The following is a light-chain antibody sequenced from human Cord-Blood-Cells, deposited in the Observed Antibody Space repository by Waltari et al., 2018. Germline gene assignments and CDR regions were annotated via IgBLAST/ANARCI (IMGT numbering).Light chain of an antibody. CDR3: CSSTGSYTGV. Sequence: QSALTQPRSVSGSPGQSLTIYCTGTSSDVGGYNSVPWYHQHPGNAPKLMIYAVSKRPSGVPDRFSGSRSGNTAFLTISGLQDEDEADYYCCSSTGSYTGVFGGGTKLTVL. CDR2: AVS. J-gene: IGLJ3*02. CDR1: SSDVGGYNS. V-gene: IGLV2-11*01.